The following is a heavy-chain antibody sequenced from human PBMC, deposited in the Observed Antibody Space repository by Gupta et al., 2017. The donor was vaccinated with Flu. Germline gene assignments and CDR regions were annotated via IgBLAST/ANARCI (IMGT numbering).Heavy chain of an antibody. CDR1: SYS. V-gene: IGHV3-21*06. D-gene: IGHD1-26*01. CDR3: ARGWEARASLDY. CDR2: ISSSSSYI. Sequence: SYSMNWVRQAPGKGLEWVAFISSSSSYIYYADSVKGRFTVSRDNAENSLYLQVNSLRVEDTAMYYCARGWEARASLDYWGQGTRVTVSS. J-gene: IGHJ4*02.